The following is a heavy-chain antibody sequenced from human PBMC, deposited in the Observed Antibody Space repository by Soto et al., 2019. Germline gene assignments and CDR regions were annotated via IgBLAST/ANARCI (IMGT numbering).Heavy chain of an antibody. CDR2: IYYSGST. CDR1: GGSISSGDYY. V-gene: IGHV4-30-4*01. Sequence: SETLSLTCTVSGGSISSGDYYWSWIRQPPGKGLEWIGYIYYSGSTYYNPSLKSRVTISVDTSKNQFSLKLSSVTAADTAVYYSVRGLVVAATQHYYYYYGMDVWGQGTTVTVSS. CDR3: VRGLVVAATQHYYYYYGMDV. D-gene: IGHD2-15*01. J-gene: IGHJ6*02.